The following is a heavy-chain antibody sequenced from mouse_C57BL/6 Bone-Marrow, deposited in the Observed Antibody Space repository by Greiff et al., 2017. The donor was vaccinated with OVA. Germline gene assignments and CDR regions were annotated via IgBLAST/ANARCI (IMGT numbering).Heavy chain of an antibody. D-gene: IGHD2-3*01. CDR2: ISGGGGNT. CDR3: ASLYDGYY. CDR1: GFTFSSYT. Sequence: EVQRVESGGGLVKPGGSLKLSCAASGFTFSSYTMSWVRQTPEKRLEWVATISGGGGNTYYPDSVKGRFTISRDNAKNTLYLQMSSLRSEDTALYYCASLYDGYYWGQGTTLTVSS. V-gene: IGHV5-9*01. J-gene: IGHJ2*01.